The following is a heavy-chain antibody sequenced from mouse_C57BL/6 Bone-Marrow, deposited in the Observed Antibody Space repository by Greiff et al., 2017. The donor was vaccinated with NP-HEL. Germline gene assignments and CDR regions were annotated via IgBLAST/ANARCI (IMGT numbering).Heavy chain of an antibody. CDR2: IYPRSGNT. Sequence: QVHVKQSGAELARPGASVKLSCKASGYTFTSYGISWVKQRTGQGLEWIGEIYPRSGNTYYNEKFKGKATLTADKSSSTAYMELRSLTSEDSAVYFCARQLYGSSPYAMDYWGQGTSVTVSS. D-gene: IGHD1-1*01. V-gene: IGHV1-81*01. CDR3: ARQLYGSSPYAMDY. CDR1: GYTFTSYG. J-gene: IGHJ4*01.